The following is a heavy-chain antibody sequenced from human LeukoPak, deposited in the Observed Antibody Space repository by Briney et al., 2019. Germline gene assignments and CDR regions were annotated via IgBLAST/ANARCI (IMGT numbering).Heavy chain of an antibody. CDR1: GYTFTSYY. CDR2: INPSGGST. J-gene: IGHJ4*02. V-gene: IGHV1-46*01. CDR3: ARGAPLEIVAAAGTAGMYYFDY. D-gene: IGHD6-13*01. Sequence: ASVKVSCKASGYTFTSYYMHWVRQAPGQGLEWMGIINPSGGSTSYAQKFQGRVTMTRDMSTSTVYMELSSLRSEDTAVYYCARGAPLEIVAAAGTAGMYYFDYWGQGTLVTVSS.